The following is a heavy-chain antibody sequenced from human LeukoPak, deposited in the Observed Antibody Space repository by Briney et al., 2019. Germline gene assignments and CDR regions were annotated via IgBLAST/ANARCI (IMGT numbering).Heavy chain of an antibody. CDR3: AKARGRYYDFWGANDY. V-gene: IGHV3-30*04. CDR2: ISYDGSNK. Sequence: GGSLRLSCAASGFTFSSYAMHWVRQAPGKGLEWVAVISYDGSNKYYADSVKGRFTISRDNSKNSLYLQMNSLRAEDTALYYCAKARGRYYDFWGANDYWGQGTLVTVSS. D-gene: IGHD3-3*01. J-gene: IGHJ4*02. CDR1: GFTFSSYA.